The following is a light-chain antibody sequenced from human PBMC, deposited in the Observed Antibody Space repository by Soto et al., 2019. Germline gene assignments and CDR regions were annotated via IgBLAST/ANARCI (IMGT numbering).Light chain of an antibody. CDR2: AAS. CDR3: QQRDSTPIT. V-gene: IGKV1-39*01. J-gene: IGKJ4*01. Sequence: DIQMTQSPSSLSASVGDRVTITCRASQSISSYLNWYQQKPGKAPKLLIYAASSLQSGVPSRFSGSGSGTDYPLAISSLHPEDFATYHCQQRDSTPITFGGGTKVEIK. CDR1: QSISSY.